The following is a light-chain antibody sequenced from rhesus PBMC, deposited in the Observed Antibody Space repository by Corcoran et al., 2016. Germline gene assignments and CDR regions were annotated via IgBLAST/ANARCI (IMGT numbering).Light chain of an antibody. Sequence: EIVMTQSPATLSLSPGERATLSCRASQSVSSNLAWYQQKPGQAPSLLIYGASSRATGIPDRFSGSGSGTDFTLTISSLEPEDFAVYDCQQYSNWPLTFGGGTKVEIK. CDR1: QSVSSN. CDR2: GAS. V-gene: IGKV3-42*03. CDR3: QQYSNWPLT. J-gene: IGKJ4*01.